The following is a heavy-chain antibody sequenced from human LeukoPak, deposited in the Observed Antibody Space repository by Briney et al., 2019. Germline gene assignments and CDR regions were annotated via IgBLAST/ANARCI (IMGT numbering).Heavy chain of an antibody. CDR3: ARDVTDRYYGMDV. CDR2: IYYSGST. D-gene: IGHD1-20*01. Sequence: SETLSLTCTVSGGSISSGDYYWSWIRQPPGKGLEWIGYIYYSGSTYYNPSLKSRVTISVDTSKNQFSLKLSSVTAADTAVYYCARDVTDRYYGMDVWGQGTTVTVSS. V-gene: IGHV4-30-4*01. J-gene: IGHJ6*02. CDR1: GGSISSGDYY.